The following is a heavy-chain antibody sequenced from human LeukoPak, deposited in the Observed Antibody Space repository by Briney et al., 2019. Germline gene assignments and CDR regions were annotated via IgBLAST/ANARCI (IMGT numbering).Heavy chain of an antibody. V-gene: IGHV1-18*04. Sequence: ASVKVSCKASGYTFTSYGINWVRQAPGQGLEWMGWISAYNGNTNYAQKLQGRVTMTTDTSTSTAYMELRGLTSDDTAVYYCARALYDYVWGSYRSGDYYFDYWGQGTLVTVSS. CDR2: ISAYNGNT. CDR3: ARALYDYVWGSYRSGDYYFDY. J-gene: IGHJ4*02. CDR1: GYTFTSYG. D-gene: IGHD3-16*02.